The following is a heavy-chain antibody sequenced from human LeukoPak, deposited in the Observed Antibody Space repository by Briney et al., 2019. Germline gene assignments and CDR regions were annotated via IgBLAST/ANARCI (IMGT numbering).Heavy chain of an antibody. V-gene: IGHV4-59*08. J-gene: IGHJ4*02. CDR3: ARRSFSGSYYLDY. D-gene: IGHD3-10*01. CDR1: GGSISRYY. CDR2: IYYSGST. Sequence: SETLSLTCTVSGGSISRYYWSWIRQPPGKGLVWIGYIYYSGSTNYNPSLKSRVTISVDTSKNQFSLKLSSVTAADTAVYYCARRSFSGSYYLDYWGQGTLVTVSS.